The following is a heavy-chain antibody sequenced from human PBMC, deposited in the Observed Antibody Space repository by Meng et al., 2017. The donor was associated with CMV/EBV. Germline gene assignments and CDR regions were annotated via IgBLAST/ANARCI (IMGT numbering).Heavy chain of an antibody. V-gene: IGHV1-46*01. D-gene: IGHD2-2*01. J-gene: IGHJ6*02. CDR3: AREEFCSSTNCSYYYAMDV. CDR2: INPSGGST. Sequence: ASVKVSCKASGYTFTSYYMHWVRQAPGQGLEWMGIINPSGGSTSYAQKFQGRVTMTRDTSTSIVYMELSSLKSEDTAVYYCAREEFCSSTNCSYYYAMDVWGQGTTVTVSS. CDR1: GYTFTSYY.